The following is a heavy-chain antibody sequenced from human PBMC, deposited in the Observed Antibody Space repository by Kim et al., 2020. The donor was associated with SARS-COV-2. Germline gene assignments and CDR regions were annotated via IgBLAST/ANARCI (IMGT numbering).Heavy chain of an antibody. CDR3: AKDGSKWWLRLVYYGMDV. Sequence: GGSLRLSCAASGFTFSSYAMSWVRQAPGKGLEWVSAISGSGGSTYYADSVKGRFTISRDNSKNTLYLQMNSLRAEDTAVYYCAKDGSKWWLRLVYYGMDVWGQGTTVTVSS. V-gene: IGHV3-23*01. CDR1: GFTFSSYA. CDR2: ISGSGGST. D-gene: IGHD5-12*01. J-gene: IGHJ6*02.